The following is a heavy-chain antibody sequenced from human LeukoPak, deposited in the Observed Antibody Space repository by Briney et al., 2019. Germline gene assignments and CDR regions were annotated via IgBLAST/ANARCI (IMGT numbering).Heavy chain of an antibody. V-gene: IGHV1-18*01. CDR2: ISAYNGNT. J-gene: IGHJ6*02. D-gene: IGHD3-3*01. Sequence: GASVKVSCKASGYTFTSYGISWVRQAPGQGLEWMGWISAYNGNTNYAQKLQGRVTMTTDTSTSTAYMELRSLRSDDTAVYYCARVPDDFWSGYYGMDVWGQGTTVTVSS. CDR1: GYTFTSYG. CDR3: ARVPDDFWSGYYGMDV.